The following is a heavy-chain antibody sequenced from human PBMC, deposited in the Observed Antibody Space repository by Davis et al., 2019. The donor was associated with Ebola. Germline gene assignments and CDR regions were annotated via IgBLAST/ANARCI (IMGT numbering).Heavy chain of an antibody. CDR3: ARDPSTIFGVVIIGWFDP. CDR1: GYTFTSYA. CDR2: INPNSGGT. V-gene: IGHV1-2*02. J-gene: IGHJ5*02. D-gene: IGHD3-3*01. Sequence: ASVKVSCKASGYTFTSYAMHWVRQAPGQGLEWMGWINPNSGGTNYAQKFQGRVTMTRDTSISTAYMELSRLRSDDTAVYYCARDPSTIFGVVIIGWFDPWGQGTLVTVSS.